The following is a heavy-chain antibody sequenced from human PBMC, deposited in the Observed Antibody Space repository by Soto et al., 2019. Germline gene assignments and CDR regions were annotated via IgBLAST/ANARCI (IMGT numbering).Heavy chain of an antibody. V-gene: IGHV4-34*01. CDR2: INHSGST. CDR1: GGSFSGYY. Sequence: PSETLSLTCAVYGGSFSGYYWSWIRQPPGKGLEWIGEINHSGSTNYNPSPKSRVTISVDTSKNQFSLKLSSVTAADTAVYYCARGTGDIVVVPAAKGYYYYMDVWGKGTTVTVSS. CDR3: ARGTGDIVVVPAAKGYYYYMDV. D-gene: IGHD2-2*01. J-gene: IGHJ6*03.